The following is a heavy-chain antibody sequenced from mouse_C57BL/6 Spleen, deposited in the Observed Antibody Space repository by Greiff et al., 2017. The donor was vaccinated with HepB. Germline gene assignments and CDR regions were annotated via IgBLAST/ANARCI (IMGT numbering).Heavy chain of an antibody. V-gene: IGHV5-6*01. CDR1: GFTFSSYG. Sequence: EVKVVESGGDLVKPGGSLKLSCAASGFTFSSYGMSWVRQTPDKRLEWVATISSGGSYTYYPDSVKGRFTISRDNAKNTLYLQMSSLKSEDTAMYYCASGGLHYYFDYWGQGTTLTVSS. D-gene: IGHD2-4*01. J-gene: IGHJ2*01. CDR3: ASGGLHYYFDY. CDR2: ISSGGSYT.